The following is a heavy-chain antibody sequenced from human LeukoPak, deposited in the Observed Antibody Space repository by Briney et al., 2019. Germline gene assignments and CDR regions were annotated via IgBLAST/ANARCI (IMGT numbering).Heavy chain of an antibody. Sequence: SETLSLTCAVYGGSFSGYSWSWIRQPPGKGLEWIGEIHRSGSTNYNPSLKSRVAISVDTSKNQFSLKLSSVTAADTAVYYCAREGSEGWYYWGRGILVTVSS. CDR2: IHRSGST. D-gene: IGHD2-8*01. V-gene: IGHV4-34*01. CDR1: GGSFSGYS. CDR3: AREGSEGWYY. J-gene: IGHJ4*02.